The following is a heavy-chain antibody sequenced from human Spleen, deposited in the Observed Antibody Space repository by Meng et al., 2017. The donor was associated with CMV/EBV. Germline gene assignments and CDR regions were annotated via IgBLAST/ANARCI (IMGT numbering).Heavy chain of an antibody. V-gene: IGHV3-21*01. CDR1: GFTFTSYT. CDR3: AGGRITIFGISLFDP. D-gene: IGHD3-3*01. CDR2: ISSSSSYL. Sequence: SGFTFTSYTMHWVRQPPGKGLEWVSSISSSSSYLYYADSVKGRFTISRDNAKNSLYLQMNSLRAEDTAVYYCAGGRITIFGISLFDPWGQGTLVTVSS. J-gene: IGHJ5*02.